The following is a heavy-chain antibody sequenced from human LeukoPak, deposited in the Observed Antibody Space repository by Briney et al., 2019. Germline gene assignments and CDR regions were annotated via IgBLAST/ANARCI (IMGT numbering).Heavy chain of an antibody. V-gene: IGHV3-30*18. CDR1: GFAFSSYG. Sequence: GGSLRLSCAASGFAFSSYGMHWVRQAPGKGLAWVAVISYDATNKYYADSVKGRFTISRDNSKNTLYLQMNSLRAEDTAVYYCAKGGPLGYCSSTSCPDYFDYWGQGTLVTVSS. CDR3: AKGGPLGYCSSTSCPDYFDY. J-gene: IGHJ4*02. CDR2: ISYDATNK. D-gene: IGHD2-2*01.